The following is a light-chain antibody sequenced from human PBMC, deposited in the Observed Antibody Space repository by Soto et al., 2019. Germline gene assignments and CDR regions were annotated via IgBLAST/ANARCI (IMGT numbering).Light chain of an antibody. CDR2: DVS. CDR1: SSDLGAFNY. CDR3: NSYTSNNTYV. J-gene: IGLJ1*01. Sequence: QSALTQPASGSGSPGQAITISCSGTSSDLGAFNYVSWYQQHPGKAPKLMIYDVSNRPSGVSNRFSGSKSGNTASLTISGLRAEDEADYYCNSYTSNNTYVFGTGTKVTVL. V-gene: IGLV2-14*03.